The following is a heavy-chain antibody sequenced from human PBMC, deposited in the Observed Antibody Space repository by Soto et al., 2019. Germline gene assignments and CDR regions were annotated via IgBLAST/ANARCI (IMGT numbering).Heavy chain of an antibody. J-gene: IGHJ6*03. CDR2: IYYSGST. Sequence: QVQLQESGPGLVQPSETLSLTCTVSGGSISSYYWSWIRQPPGKGLEWIGYIYYSGSTNYNPSLKSRVIIIVDTYKNQFSLERSSVTGADTAVYYCAREVGSSSSGQYYYYYSVDVWGKGTTVSVSS. CDR3: AREVGSSSSGQYYYYYSVDV. V-gene: IGHV4-59*01. CDR1: GGSISSYY. D-gene: IGHD6-6*01.